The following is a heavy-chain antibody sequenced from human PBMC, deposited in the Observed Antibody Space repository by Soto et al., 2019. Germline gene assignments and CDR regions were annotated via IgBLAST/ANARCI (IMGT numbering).Heavy chain of an antibody. D-gene: IGHD3-22*01. CDR2: ISDSGHYI. CDR3: ARSGLALPYSASHWFDP. V-gene: IGHV3-21*01. J-gene: IGHJ5*02. Sequence: RRLSCAASGFTFSTYGVNWVRQAPGKGLEWLSSISDSGHYIYYADSVKGRFTISRDNAKNSLFLQMNSLRGEDTAVYYCARSGLALPYSASHWFDPWGHGTLVTVSS. CDR1: GFTFSTYG.